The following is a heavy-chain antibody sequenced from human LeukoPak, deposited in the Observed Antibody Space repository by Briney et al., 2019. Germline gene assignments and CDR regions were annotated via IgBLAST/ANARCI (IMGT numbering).Heavy chain of an antibody. Sequence: TFTGXYMXXXRQVPGQGLEWMGWINPNSGGTNYAQKFQGRVTMTRDTSISTAYMELSRLRSDDTAVYYCARDRYGGFDYWGQGTLVTVSS. V-gene: IGHV1-2*02. CDR3: ARDRYGGFDY. CDR2: INPNSGGT. CDR1: TFTGXY. J-gene: IGHJ4*02. D-gene: IGHD1-14*01.